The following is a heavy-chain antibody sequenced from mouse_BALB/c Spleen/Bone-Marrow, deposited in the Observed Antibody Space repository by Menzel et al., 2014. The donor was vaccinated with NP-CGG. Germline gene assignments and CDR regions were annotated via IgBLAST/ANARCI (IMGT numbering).Heavy chain of an antibody. J-gene: IGHJ2*01. Sequence: EVKLEESGGGLVQPGGSRKLSCAASGFTFXSFGMHWVRQAPEKGLEWVAYISSGSSTIFYADTVKGRFTVSRDNPKNTLFLQMTSLRSEDTAMYYCTRGGNWDDFDYWGQGTTLTVSS. CDR3: TRGGNWDDFDY. CDR1: GFTFXSFG. CDR2: ISSGSSTI. V-gene: IGHV5-17*02. D-gene: IGHD4-1*01.